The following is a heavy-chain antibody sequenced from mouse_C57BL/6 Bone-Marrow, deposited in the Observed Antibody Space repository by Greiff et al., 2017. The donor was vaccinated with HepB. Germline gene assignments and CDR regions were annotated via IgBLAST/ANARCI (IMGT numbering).Heavy chain of an antibody. CDR1: GYTFTTYP. D-gene: IGHD2-4*01. J-gene: IGHJ3*01. CDR2: FHPYNDDT. CDR3: AKQIYYDYDGWFAY. Sequence: VQRVESGAELVKPGASVKMSCKASGYTFTTYPIEWMKQNHGKSLEWIGNFHPYNDDTKYNEKFKGKATLTVEKSSSTVYLELSRLTSDDSAVYYCAKQIYYDYDGWFAYWGQGTLVTVSA. V-gene: IGHV1-47*01.